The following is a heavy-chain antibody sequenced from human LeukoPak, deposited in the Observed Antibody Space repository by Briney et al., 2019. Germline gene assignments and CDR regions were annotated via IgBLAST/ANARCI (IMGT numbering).Heavy chain of an antibody. D-gene: IGHD2-15*01. CDR1: GYSISSGYY. Sequence: PSETLSLTCTVSGYSISSGYYWGWIRQPPGKGLEWIGSIYHSGSTYYNPSLKSRVTISVDTSKNQFSLKLSSVTAADTAVYYCARDSHGHCSGGSCYSGGWFDPWGQGTLVTVSS. CDR2: IYHSGST. CDR3: ARDSHGHCSGGSCYSGGWFDP. V-gene: IGHV4-38-2*02. J-gene: IGHJ5*02.